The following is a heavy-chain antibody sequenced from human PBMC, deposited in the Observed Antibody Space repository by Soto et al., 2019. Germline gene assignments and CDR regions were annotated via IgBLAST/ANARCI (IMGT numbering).Heavy chain of an antibody. CDR1: GFTFSGYY. CDR2: INSDATNT. CDR3: ARARYWRIDY. Sequence: LRLSCAASGFTFSGYYMHWVRQAPGKGLEWVSRINSDATNTDYADSVKGRLTISRDNAKNTLYLQMNGLRAEDTAVYYCARARYWRIDYWGQGTLVTVSS. V-gene: IGHV3-74*01. D-gene: IGHD1-26*01. J-gene: IGHJ4*02.